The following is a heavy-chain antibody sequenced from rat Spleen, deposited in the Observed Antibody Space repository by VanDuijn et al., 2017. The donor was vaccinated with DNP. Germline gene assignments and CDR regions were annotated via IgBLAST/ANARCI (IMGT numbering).Heavy chain of an antibody. CDR1: GFTFSNYD. V-gene: IGHV5-7*01. CDR3: TTGDFDY. Sequence: EVHLVESGGGLVQPGRSMKLSCAASGFTFSNYDMAWVRQAPKKGLEWVATISYDGSSTYYRDSVKGRFTISRDNAKSTLYLQMDSLRSEDTATYYCTTGDFDYWGQGVMVTVSS. CDR2: ISYDGSST. J-gene: IGHJ2*01.